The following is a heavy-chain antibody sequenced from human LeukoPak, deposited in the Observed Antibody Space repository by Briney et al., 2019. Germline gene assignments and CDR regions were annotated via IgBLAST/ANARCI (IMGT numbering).Heavy chain of an antibody. Sequence: SETLSLTCTVSGGSISSSSYYWGWIRQPPGKGLEWIGSIYYSGSTYYNPSLKSRVTISVDTSKNQFSLKLSSVTAADTAVYYCARGPGRDGYNPDAFDIWGQGTMVTVSS. CDR1: GGSISSSSYY. CDR3: ARGPGRDGYNPDAFDI. CDR2: IYYSGST. D-gene: IGHD5-24*01. V-gene: IGHV4-39*07. J-gene: IGHJ3*02.